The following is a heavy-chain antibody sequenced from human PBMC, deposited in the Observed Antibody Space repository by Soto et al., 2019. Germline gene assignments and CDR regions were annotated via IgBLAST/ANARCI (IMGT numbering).Heavy chain of an antibody. CDR3: TRLFRDSSGYPYYYYYYGMDV. D-gene: IGHD3-22*01. CDR1: GYRFTSYW. J-gene: IGHJ6*02. V-gene: IGHV5-10-1*01. CDR2: IDPSDSYT. Sequence: PGESLKISCQGSGYRFTSYWISWVRQMPGKGLEWMGRIDPSDSYTNYSPSFQGHVTISADKSISTAYLQWSSLKASDTAMYYCTRLFRDSSGYPYYYYYYGMDVWGQGTTVTVSS.